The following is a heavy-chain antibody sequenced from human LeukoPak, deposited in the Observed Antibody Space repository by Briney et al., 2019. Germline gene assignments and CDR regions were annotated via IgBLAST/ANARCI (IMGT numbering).Heavy chain of an antibody. D-gene: IGHD1-1*01. CDR2: INYDARSR. V-gene: IGHV3-9*01. Sequence: GRSLRLSCAASGFTFDDYAMHWVRQVPGKGLEWVSSINYDARSRTYADSMKGRLTISRDNAKNTLFLQMNSLRVEDTAIYSCVRGAGPGTPFDWGQGILVTVSS. CDR1: GFTFDDYA. CDR3: VRGAGPGTPFD. J-gene: IGHJ1*01.